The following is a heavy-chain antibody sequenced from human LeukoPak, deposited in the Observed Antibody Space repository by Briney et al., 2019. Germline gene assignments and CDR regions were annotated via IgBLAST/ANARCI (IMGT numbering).Heavy chain of an antibody. CDR3: ARSTSSEYDIYHFDY. CDR2: IWYDGNNK. J-gene: IGHJ4*02. CDR1: GFTFSSYG. D-gene: IGHD3-9*01. V-gene: IGHV3-33*01. Sequence: GGSLRLSCAASGFTFSSYGMHWVRQAPGKGLEWVAVIWYDGNNKYYADSVKGRFTISRDNSKNTLYLQMNSLRAEDTAGYYCARSTSSEYDIYHFDYWGQGTLVTVSS.